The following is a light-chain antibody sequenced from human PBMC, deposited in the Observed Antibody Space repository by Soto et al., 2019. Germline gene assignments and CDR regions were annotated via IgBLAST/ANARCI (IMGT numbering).Light chain of an antibody. V-gene: IGKV3-11*01. CDR2: DAT. Sequence: EIVMTQSPANLSLSPGDRATLSCRASQSVTTYLVWYQQKPGQAPRLLIYDATNRATGIPARFSATGSGTDFTLTISSLEPEDSAVYYCQQRTTWPLTFGGGTKLEIK. CDR3: QQRTTWPLT. CDR1: QSVTTY. J-gene: IGKJ4*01.